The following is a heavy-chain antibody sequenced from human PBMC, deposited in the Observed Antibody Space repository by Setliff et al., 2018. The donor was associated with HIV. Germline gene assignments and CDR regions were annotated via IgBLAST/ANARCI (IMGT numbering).Heavy chain of an antibody. J-gene: IGHJ4*02. CDR3: ARVGSVVVVTAIDY. D-gene: IGHD2-21*02. Sequence: VASVKVSCKASGYTFTSYGISWVRQAPGQGLEWMGWISAYNGNTNYAQKLQGRVTMTTGTSTSTAYMELRSLRSDDTAVYYCARVGSVVVVTAIDYWGQGTLVTVSS. CDR2: ISAYNGNT. CDR1: GYTFTSYG. V-gene: IGHV1-18*01.